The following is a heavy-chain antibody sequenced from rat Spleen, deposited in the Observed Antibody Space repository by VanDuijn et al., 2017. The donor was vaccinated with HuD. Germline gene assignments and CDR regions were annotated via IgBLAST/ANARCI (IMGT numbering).Heavy chain of an antibody. Sequence: EVQLVESGGGLVQPGRSLKLSCAASGFTFSGYWMYWIRQAPGKGLEWVSSINTDGGTAYYPDSVKGRFTISRDNAKSTLYLQMNSLRSEDTATYYCARTGGGGLFFDYWGQGVMVTVSS. CDR1: GFTFSGYW. V-gene: IGHV5-58*01. CDR3: ARTGGGGLFFDY. J-gene: IGHJ2*01. D-gene: IGHD1-11*01. CDR2: INTDGGTA.